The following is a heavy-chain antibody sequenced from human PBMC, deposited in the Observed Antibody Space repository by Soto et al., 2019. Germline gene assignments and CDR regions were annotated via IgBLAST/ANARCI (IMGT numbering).Heavy chain of an antibody. D-gene: IGHD2-21*02. Sequence: QLQLQGSGPGLVKPSETLSLTCTVSGGSISSSTYYWGWIRQPPGKGLEWIGTIYYSGGAYYNQFLKSRVTISADTYKDQFSLKLSSVTAADTAVYYGASLPVRITCGGACYRSYFDYWGQGTLVTVSS. CDR1: GGSISSSTYY. J-gene: IGHJ4*02. V-gene: IGHV4-39*01. CDR2: IYYSGGA. CDR3: ASLPVRITCGGACYRSYFDY.